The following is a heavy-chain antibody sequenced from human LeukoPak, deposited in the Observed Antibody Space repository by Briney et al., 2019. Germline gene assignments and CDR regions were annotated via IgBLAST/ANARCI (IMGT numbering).Heavy chain of an antibody. CDR1: GYTFTSYG. V-gene: IGHV1-18*01. D-gene: IGHD3-22*01. Sequence: ASVTVSCKASGYTFTSYGISWVRQAPGQGLEWMGWISAYNGNTNYAQKLQGRVTMTTDTSTSTAYMELRSLRSDDTAVYYCARDPLITMIVKNQNWFDPWGQGTLVTVSS. J-gene: IGHJ5*02. CDR3: ARDPLITMIVKNQNWFDP. CDR2: ISAYNGNT.